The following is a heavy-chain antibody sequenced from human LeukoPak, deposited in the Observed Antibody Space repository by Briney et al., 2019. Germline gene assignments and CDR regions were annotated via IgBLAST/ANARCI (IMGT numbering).Heavy chain of an antibody. CDR2: INQDGSEK. V-gene: IGHV3-7*03. CDR3: ARTWMYSNYF. Sequence: GGSLRLSCAASGFTFSNYWMSWVRQAPGKGLEWVANINQDGSEKYYVGSVRGRFTISRDNAENSLYLQMNSLRAEDTAVYYCARTWMYSNYFRGQGTLVTVSS. CDR1: GFTFSNYW. J-gene: IGHJ4*02. D-gene: IGHD4-11*01.